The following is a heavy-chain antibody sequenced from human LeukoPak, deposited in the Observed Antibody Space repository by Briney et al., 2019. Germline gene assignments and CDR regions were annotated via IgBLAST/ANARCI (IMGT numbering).Heavy chain of an antibody. CDR3: ARDRAHCSSTSCYREAGWFDP. D-gene: IGHD2-2*02. J-gene: IGHJ5*02. CDR1: GFTFSSYS. Sequence: GGSLRLSGAASGFTFSSYSMNWVRQAPGKGLEWVSSISSSSSYIYYADSVKGRFTISRDNAKNSLYLQMNSLRAEDTAVYYCARDRAHCSSTSCYREAGWFDPWGQGTLVTVSS. V-gene: IGHV3-21*01. CDR2: ISSSSSYI.